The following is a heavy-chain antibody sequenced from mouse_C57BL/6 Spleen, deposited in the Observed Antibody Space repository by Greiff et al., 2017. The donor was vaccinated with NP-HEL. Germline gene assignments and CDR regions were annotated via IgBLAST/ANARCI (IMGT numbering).Heavy chain of an antibody. V-gene: IGHV1-64*01. D-gene: IGHD3-2*02. Sequence: QVQLQQPGAELVKPGASVKLSCKASGYTFTSYWMHWVKQRPGQGLEWIGMIHPNSGSTNYNEKFKSKATLTVDKSSSTAYMQLSSLTSVDSAVYYCARELRLSLFAYWGQGTLVTVSA. CDR2: IHPNSGST. CDR3: ARELRLSLFAY. J-gene: IGHJ3*01. CDR1: GYTFTSYW.